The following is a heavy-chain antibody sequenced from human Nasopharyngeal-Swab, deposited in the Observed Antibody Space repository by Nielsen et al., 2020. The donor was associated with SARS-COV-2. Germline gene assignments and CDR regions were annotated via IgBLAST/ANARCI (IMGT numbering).Heavy chain of an antibody. V-gene: IGHV1-69*01. CDR3: ARDSQLWLWGFDY. CDR2: IIPIFGTS. J-gene: IGHJ4*02. Sequence: SVKVSCKASGGTFSCYAISWLRQAPGQGREGMGGIIPIFGTSNFAQMFPGRVTTTAGVSTSTAYMELSSLRSEDTAVYYCARDSQLWLWGFDYWGQGTLVTVSS. D-gene: IGHD5-18*01. CDR1: GGTFSCYA.